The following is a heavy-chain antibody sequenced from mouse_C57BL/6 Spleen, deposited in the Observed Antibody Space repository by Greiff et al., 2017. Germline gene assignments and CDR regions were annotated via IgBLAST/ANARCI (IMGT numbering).Heavy chain of an antibody. V-gene: IGHV1-52*01. Sequence: QVQLQQPGAELVRPGSSVKLSCKASGYTFTSYWMHWVKQRPIQGLEWIGNIDPSDSETHYNQKFKDKATLTVDKSSSTAYMQLSSLTSEDSAVYYCARRGWDGWFAYWGQGTLVTVSA. CDR3: ARRGWDGWFAY. CDR1: GYTFTSYW. J-gene: IGHJ3*01. CDR2: IDPSDSET. D-gene: IGHD4-1*01.